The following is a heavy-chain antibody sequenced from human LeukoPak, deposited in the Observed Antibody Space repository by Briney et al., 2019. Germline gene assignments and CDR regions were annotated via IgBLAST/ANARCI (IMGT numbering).Heavy chain of an antibody. J-gene: IGHJ4*02. CDR2: ISSSSSYI. CDR3: ASWDSSSWYRYYFDY. D-gene: IGHD6-13*01. CDR1: GFTFSSYS. Sequence: GGSLRLSCAASGFTFSSYSMNWVRQAPGKGLEWVSSISSSSSYIYYADSVKGRFTISRDNAKNSLYLQMNSLRAEDTAVYYCASWDSSSWYRYYFDYWGQGTLVTVSS. V-gene: IGHV3-21*01.